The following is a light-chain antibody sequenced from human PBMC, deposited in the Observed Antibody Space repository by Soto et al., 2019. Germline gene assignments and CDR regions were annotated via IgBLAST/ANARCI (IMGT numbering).Light chain of an antibody. CDR3: SPLYNRLNSLYV. Sequence: QAALTQAPSESGTPGQRVTISCSGSSSNIGRSSVNWYQHLPGTAPKLLIYSNDRRPSGVPERFSGSKSGTSASLAISGLQSEDQADYPCSPLYNRLNSLYVYGTGIKVTVL. CDR2: SND. CDR1: SSNIGRSS. V-gene: IGLV1-44*01. J-gene: IGLJ1*01.